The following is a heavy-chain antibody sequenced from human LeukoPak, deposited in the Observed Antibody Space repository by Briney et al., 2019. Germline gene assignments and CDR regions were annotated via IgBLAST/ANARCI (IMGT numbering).Heavy chain of an antibody. CDR2: FDPEDGET. D-gene: IGHD3-22*01. Sequence: GASVKVSCKVSGYTLTELSMHWVRQAPGKGLEWMGGFDPEDGETIYAQKFQGRVTMTEDTSTDTAYMELSSPRSEDTAMYYCATAQYYYDSSGYYYFDYWGQGTLVTVSS. CDR3: ATAQYYYDSSGYYYFDY. V-gene: IGHV1-24*01. J-gene: IGHJ4*02. CDR1: GYTLTELS.